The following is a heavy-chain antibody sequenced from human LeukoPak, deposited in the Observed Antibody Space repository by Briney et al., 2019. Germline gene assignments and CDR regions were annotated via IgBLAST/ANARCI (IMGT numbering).Heavy chain of an antibody. CDR2: ISSSSRTI. D-gene: IGHD3-10*02. CDR3: AELGITMIGGV. CDR1: GFTFSSYE. Sequence: PGGSLRLSCAASGFTFSSYEMNWGRQAPGTGLEWVSYISSSSRTIYYADSVKGRFTISRDNVKNSLYLQMNSLRAEDTAVYYCAELGITMIGGVWGKGTTVTISS. V-gene: IGHV3-48*03. J-gene: IGHJ6*04.